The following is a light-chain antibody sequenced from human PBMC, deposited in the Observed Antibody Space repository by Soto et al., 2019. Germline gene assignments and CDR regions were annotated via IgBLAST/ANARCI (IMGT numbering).Light chain of an antibody. CDR3: HHYNSYPGT. Sequence: DVQRTQSPSTLSASVGDRVTITCRASQSVTSWLAWYQQKPGKAPKVLIYDASSLESGVPSRFSGSGSGTEFTLTISSLHPDDFATYYCHHYNSYPGTFGQGTKVEIK. CDR2: DAS. J-gene: IGKJ1*01. V-gene: IGKV1-5*01. CDR1: QSVTSW.